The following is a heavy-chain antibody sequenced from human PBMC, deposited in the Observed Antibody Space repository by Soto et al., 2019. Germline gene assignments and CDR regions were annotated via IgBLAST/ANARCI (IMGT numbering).Heavy chain of an antibody. V-gene: IGHV4-31*03. D-gene: IGHD5-12*01. CDR3: ARDLGVATSYGMDV. J-gene: IGHJ6*02. CDR1: GVSISSGGYY. Sequence: SETLSLTCTVSGVSISSGGYYWSWIRQHPGKGLEWIGYIYYSGSTYYNPSLKSRVTISVDTSKNQFSLKLSSVTAADTAVYYCARDLGVATSYGMDVWGQGTTVTVSS. CDR2: IYYSGST.